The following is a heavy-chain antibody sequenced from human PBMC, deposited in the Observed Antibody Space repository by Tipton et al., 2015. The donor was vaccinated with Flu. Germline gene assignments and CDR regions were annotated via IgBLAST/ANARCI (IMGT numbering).Heavy chain of an antibody. CDR2: INHSGST. CDR3: ARGQIFGWFDP. CDR1: GGSFSGYY. D-gene: IGHD2/OR15-2a*01. Sequence: TLSLTCAVYGGSFSGYYWSWIRQPPGKGLEWIGEINHSGSTNYNPSLKSRVTISVDTSKNQFSLKLSSVTAADTAVYYCARGQIFGWFDPWGQGTLVTVSS. J-gene: IGHJ5*02. V-gene: IGHV4-34*01.